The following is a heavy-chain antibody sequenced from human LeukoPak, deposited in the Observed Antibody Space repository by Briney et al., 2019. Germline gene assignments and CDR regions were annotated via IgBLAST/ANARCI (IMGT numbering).Heavy chain of an antibody. V-gene: IGHV3-7*01. CDR2: IKQDGSEK. D-gene: IGHD6-19*01. CDR3: ARDQVAVAANYYYYGMDV. J-gene: IGHJ6*02. Sequence: GGSLRLSCAASGFTFSSYWMSWVRQAPGKGLEWVANIKQDGSEKYYVDSLKGRFTISRDNAKNSLYLQMNSLRAEDTAVYYCARDQVAVAANYYYYGMDVWGQGTTVTVSS. CDR1: GFTFSSYW.